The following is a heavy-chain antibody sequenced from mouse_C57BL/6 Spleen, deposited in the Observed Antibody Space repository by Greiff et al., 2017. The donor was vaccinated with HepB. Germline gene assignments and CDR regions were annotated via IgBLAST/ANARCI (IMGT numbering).Heavy chain of an antibody. D-gene: IGHD4-1*01. CDR3: ARGDWDGGYAMDY. V-gene: IGHV1-82*01. J-gene: IGHJ4*01. CDR1: GYAFSSSW. CDR2: IYPGDGDT. Sequence: VKVVESGPELVKPGASVKISCKASGYAFSSSWMNWVKQRPGKGLEWIGRIYPGDGDTNYNGKFKGKATLTADKSSSTAYMQLSSLTSEDSAVYFCARGDWDGGYAMDYWGQGTSVTVSS.